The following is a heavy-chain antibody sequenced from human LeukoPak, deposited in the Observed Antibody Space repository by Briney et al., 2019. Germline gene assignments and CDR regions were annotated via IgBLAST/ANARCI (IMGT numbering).Heavy chain of an antibody. Sequence: ASVKVSCKASGYTFTGYYMHWVRQAPGQGLEWMGWIDPNSGGTNYAQKFQGRVTTTRDTSISTAYMELSRLRSDDTAVYYCAVSMVRGVIMTGYWGQGTLLTVSS. J-gene: IGHJ4*02. CDR2: IDPNSGGT. V-gene: IGHV1-2*02. CDR3: AVSMVRGVIMTGY. D-gene: IGHD3-10*01. CDR1: GYTFTGYY.